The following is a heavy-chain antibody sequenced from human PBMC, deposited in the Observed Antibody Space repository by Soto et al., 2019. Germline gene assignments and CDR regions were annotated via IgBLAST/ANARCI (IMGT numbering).Heavy chain of an antibody. CDR3: AKDSGYYHFDY. V-gene: IGHV3-23*01. D-gene: IGHD1-26*01. CDR2: ISGSGGRT. CDR1: GFTFSSYD. J-gene: IGHJ4*02. Sequence: GGSLRLSCAASGFTFSSYDMSWVRQAPGKGLEWVSGISGSGGRTYYADSVKGRFTISRDNSKNTLHLQMNSLRAEDTAVYYCAKDSGYYHFDYWGQGTLVTVSS.